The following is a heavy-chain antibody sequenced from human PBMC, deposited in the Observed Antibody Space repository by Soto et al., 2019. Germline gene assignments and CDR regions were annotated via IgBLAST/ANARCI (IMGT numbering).Heavy chain of an antibody. V-gene: IGHV1-18*01. J-gene: IGHJ4*02. D-gene: IGHD1-26*01. Sequence: QVQLVQSGAEVKKPGASVKVSCKASGYTFTSYGISWVRQAPGQGLGWMGWISAYNGNTNYAQKLQGRVTITTDTSTSTAYMELRSLRSDDTAVYYCARDTSGSYFYEGGFDYWGQGTLVTVSS. CDR3: ARDTSGSYFYEGGFDY. CDR2: ISAYNGNT. CDR1: GYTFTSYG.